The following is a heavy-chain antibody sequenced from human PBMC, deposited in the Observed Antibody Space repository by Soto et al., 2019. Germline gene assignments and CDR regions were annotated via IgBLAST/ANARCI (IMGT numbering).Heavy chain of an antibody. V-gene: IGHV4-34*01. CDR3: ARGVAAAGQKVSGMDV. J-gene: IGHJ6*02. Sequence: SETLSLTCAVYGGSFSGYYWSWMRQPPGKGLEWIGEINHSGSTNYNPSLKRRVTISVDTSKNQFSLKLRSVTAADTAVYYCARGVAAAGQKVSGMDVWGQGTTVTVSS. D-gene: IGHD6-13*01. CDR2: INHSGST. CDR1: GGSFSGYY.